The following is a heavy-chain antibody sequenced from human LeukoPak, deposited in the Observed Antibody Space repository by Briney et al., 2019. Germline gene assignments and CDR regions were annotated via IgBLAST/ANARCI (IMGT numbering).Heavy chain of an antibody. V-gene: IGHV3-7*04. D-gene: IGHD6-6*01. CDR2: IKQDGSEK. CDR1: GFTFSSYW. CDR3: ARGRDSSSSYPGY. Sequence: GGSLRLSCAASGFTFSSYWMSWVRQAPGKGLEWVAKIKQDGSEKYYVDSVKGRFTISRDNVKNSLYLQMNSLRAEDTAVYYCARGRDSSSSYPGYWGQGTLVTVSS. J-gene: IGHJ4*02.